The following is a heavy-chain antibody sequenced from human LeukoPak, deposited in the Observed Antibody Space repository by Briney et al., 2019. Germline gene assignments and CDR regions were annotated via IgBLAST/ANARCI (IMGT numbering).Heavy chain of an antibody. CDR3: ARGQVYGSGSYYNTPFRY. CDR2: INPSGGSA. Sequence: ASVKVSCKASGYTFTSYYMHWVRQAPGQGLEWMGIINPSGGSASYAQKFQGRVTMTRDTSTSTVYMELSSLRSEDTAVYYCARGQVYGSGSYYNTPFRYWGQGTLVTVSS. V-gene: IGHV1-46*01. D-gene: IGHD3-10*01. J-gene: IGHJ4*02. CDR1: GYTFTSYY.